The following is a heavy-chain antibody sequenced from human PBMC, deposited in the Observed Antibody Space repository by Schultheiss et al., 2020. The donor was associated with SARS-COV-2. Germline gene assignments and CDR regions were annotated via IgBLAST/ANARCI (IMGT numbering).Heavy chain of an antibody. D-gene: IGHD2-8*01. CDR1: GGSFSGYY. J-gene: IGHJ6*02. CDR2: INHSGST. CDR3: ARDKMYGDYYYGMDV. V-gene: IGHV4-34*01. Sequence: SQTLSLTCAVYGGSFSGYYWSWIRQPPGKGLEWIGEINHSGSTNYNPSLKSRVTISVDTSKNQFSLKLSSVTAADTAVYYCARDKMYGDYYYGMDVWGQGTTVTVSS.